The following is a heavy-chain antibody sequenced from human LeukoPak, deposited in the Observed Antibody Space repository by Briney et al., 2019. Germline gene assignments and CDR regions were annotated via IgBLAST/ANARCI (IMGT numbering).Heavy chain of an antibody. CDR1: GFSVSNNY. D-gene: IGHD5-12*01. CDR3: ARDSGYSGYALDL. V-gene: IGHV3-66*01. Sequence: PGGSLRLSCAASGFSVSNNYMSWVRQAPGKGLEWVSMIYSGENTYYPDSVKGRFTISRDNSKNKLYLQMYSLRAEDTAVYYCARDSGYSGYALDLWGQGNLVTVSS. J-gene: IGHJ5*02. CDR2: IYSGENT.